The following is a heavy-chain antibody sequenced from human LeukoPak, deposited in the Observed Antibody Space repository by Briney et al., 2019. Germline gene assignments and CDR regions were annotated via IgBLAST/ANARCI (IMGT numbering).Heavy chain of an antibody. V-gene: IGHV3-30*02. CDR2: IQYDGSKK. CDR3: ANLAKDAFDI. D-gene: IGHD2-21*01. J-gene: IGHJ3*02. CDR1: GFAFSTYG. Sequence: GGSLRLSCAASGFAFSTYGIHWVRQAPGKGLEWVAFIQYDGSKKYYADSVKGRFTISRENSRNTLYLQMNSLRAEDTAVYYCANLAKDAFDIWGQGTMVTVSS.